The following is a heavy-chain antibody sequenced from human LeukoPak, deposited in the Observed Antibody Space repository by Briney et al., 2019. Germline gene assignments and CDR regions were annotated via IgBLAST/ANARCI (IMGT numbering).Heavy chain of an antibody. CDR2: ISSSSSYI. CDR1: GFTFSSYS. Sequence: GGSLRLSCAASGFTFSSYSMNWVRQAPGKGLEWVSSISSSSSYIYYADSVKGRFTISRDNAKNSLYLQMNSLRAEDTAVYYCARDRGAARPFDYWGQGTLVTVIS. J-gene: IGHJ4*02. CDR3: ARDRGAARPFDY. D-gene: IGHD6-6*01. V-gene: IGHV3-21*01.